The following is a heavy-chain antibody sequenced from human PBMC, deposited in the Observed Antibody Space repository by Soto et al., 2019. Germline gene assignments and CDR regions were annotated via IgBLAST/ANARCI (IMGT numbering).Heavy chain of an antibody. J-gene: IGHJ4*02. CDR1: GGSISSSSYY. CDR3: ARQYCSSTSCYFPFDY. V-gene: IGHV4-39*01. D-gene: IGHD2-2*01. CDR2: IYYSGST. Sequence: SETLSLTCTVSGGSISSSSYYWGWIRQPPGKGLEWIGSIYYSGSTYYNPSLKSRVTISVDTSKNQFSLKLSSVTAADTAVYYCARQYCSSTSCYFPFDYWGQGTLVTVSS.